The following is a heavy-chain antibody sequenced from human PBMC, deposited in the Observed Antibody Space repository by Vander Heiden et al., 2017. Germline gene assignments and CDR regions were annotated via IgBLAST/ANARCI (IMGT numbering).Heavy chain of an antibody. CDR1: GFTFRSYA. Sequence: VQLVWSGGGVVQPGRSLRLSCAASGFTFRSYALHGFRQAPGQGLEWVAVISYDGSNKYYADSVKGRFTISRDNSKNTLYLQMNSLRAEDTAVYYCARGAGYCSGGSCYSGTYYYYYGMDVWGQGTTVTVSS. D-gene: IGHD2-15*01. CDR2: ISYDGSNK. V-gene: IGHV3-30-3*01. J-gene: IGHJ6*02. CDR3: ARGAGYCSGGSCYSGTYYYYYGMDV.